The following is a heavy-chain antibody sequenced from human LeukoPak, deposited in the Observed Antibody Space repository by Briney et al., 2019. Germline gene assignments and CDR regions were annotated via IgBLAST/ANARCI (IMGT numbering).Heavy chain of an antibody. CDR3: AREWAEYYDFWSGYLRGPFDY. Sequence: ASVKVSCKASGYTFTGYYMHWVRQAPGQGLEWMGWINPNSGGTNYAQKFQGRVTMTRDTSISTAYMELSRLRSDDTAVYYCAREWAEYYDFWSGYLRGPFDYWGQGTLVTVSS. CDR2: INPNSGGT. J-gene: IGHJ4*02. CDR1: GYTFTGYY. V-gene: IGHV1-2*02. D-gene: IGHD3-3*01.